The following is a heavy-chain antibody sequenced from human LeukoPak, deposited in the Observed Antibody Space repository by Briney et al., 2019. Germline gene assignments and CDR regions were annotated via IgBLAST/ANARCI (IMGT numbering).Heavy chain of an antibody. CDR3: ARALSNLRLYYFDS. J-gene: IGHJ4*02. V-gene: IGHV1-2*02. CDR1: GYIFSDYY. CDR2: INPNSGGT. D-gene: IGHD4-11*01. Sequence: ASMKVSCKASGYIFSDYYIHWVRQAPGQGIEWMGWINPNSGGTNHAQKFQGRVTMTRDTSISTAYMELSRLNSDDTAVYYCARALSNLRLYYFDSWGQGTLVTVSS.